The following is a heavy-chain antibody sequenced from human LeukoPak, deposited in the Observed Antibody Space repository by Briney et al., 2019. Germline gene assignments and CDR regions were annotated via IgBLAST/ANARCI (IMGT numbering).Heavy chain of an antibody. CDR3: ARGLGVGADRALDY. V-gene: IGHV4-4*07. J-gene: IGHJ4*02. Sequence: SETLSLTCTVSGDSINNYYWSWIRQPAGKGLEWIGRIFNSGSTDYNPSLKSRVTMSVDTSKNQFSVKVNSVTAADTAVYYCARGLGVGADRALDYWGQGTLLTVSS. CDR2: IFNSGST. D-gene: IGHD1-26*01. CDR1: GDSINNYY.